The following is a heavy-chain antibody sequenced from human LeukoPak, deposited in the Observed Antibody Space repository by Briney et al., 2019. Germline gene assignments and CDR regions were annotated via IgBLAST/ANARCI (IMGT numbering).Heavy chain of an antibody. J-gene: IGHJ4*02. CDR3: AREYYDSSGGGGSD. Sequence: SQTLSLTCTVSGGSISSGGYYWSWIRQHPGKGLEWIGYIYYSGSTYYNPSLKSRVTISVDTSKNQFSLKLSSVTAADTAVYYCAREYYDSSGGGGSDWGQGTLVTVSS. D-gene: IGHD3-22*01. V-gene: IGHV4-31*03. CDR1: GGSISSGGYY. CDR2: IYYSGST.